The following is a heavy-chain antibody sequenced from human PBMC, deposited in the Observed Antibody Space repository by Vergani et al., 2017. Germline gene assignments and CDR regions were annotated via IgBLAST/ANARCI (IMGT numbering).Heavy chain of an antibody. Sequence: EVQLLESGGGLVQPGGSRRLSCAGAGFTFDTYTMAYVRQAPGKGLEWVATISSGGGDIFYADSVKGRFTISRDNSKNTLFLPMNSLKDEDTAVYYCTTGWGLYYLHGEYFQYWGRGTMVSVSS. CDR3: TTGWGLYYLHGEYFQY. CDR1: GFTFDTYT. CDR2: ISSGGGDI. D-gene: IGHD3-10*01. J-gene: IGHJ1*01. V-gene: IGHV3-23*01.